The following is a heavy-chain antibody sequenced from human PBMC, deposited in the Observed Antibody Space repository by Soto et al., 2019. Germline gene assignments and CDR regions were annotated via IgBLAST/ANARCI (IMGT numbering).Heavy chain of an antibody. CDR3: AREETAWPLAYGLDV. D-gene: IGHD2-21*02. Sequence: PXGSLRLSSPASGLSISGKQNVALVRPAPVKGLEWVSSIGRRSDIYYADSVKGRFTISRDNAKNSVSLQMNSLRDEDTAVYYCAREETAWPLAYGLDVWGQGTTVTV. V-gene: IGHV3-21*01. J-gene: IGHJ6*02. CDR2: IGRRSDI. CDR1: GLSISGK.